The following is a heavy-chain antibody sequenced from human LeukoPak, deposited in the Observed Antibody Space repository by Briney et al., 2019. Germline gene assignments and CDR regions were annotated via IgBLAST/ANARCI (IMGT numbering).Heavy chain of an antibody. CDR3: ARDPGTVTPSYMDV. J-gene: IGHJ6*03. CDR1: GFTFSSYA. V-gene: IGHV3-30*04. D-gene: IGHD4-17*01. Sequence: GGSLRLSCAASGFTFSSYAMHWVRQAPGKGLEWVAVISYDGSNKYYADSVKGRFTISRDNSKNTLYLQMNSLRAEDTAVYYCARDPGTVTPSYMDVWGKGTTVTVS. CDR2: ISYDGSNK.